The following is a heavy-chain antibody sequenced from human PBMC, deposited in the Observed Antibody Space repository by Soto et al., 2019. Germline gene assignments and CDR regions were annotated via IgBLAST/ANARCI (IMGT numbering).Heavy chain of an antibody. CDR1: GFTFSSYW. CDR2: IKQDGSEK. Sequence: GGSLRLSCAASGFTFSSYWMSWVRQAPGKGLEWVANIKQDGSEKYYVDSVKGRFTISRDNAKNSLYLQMNSLRAEDTAVYYCARVLTTGPRYYYYYYGMDVWGQGTTVTVSS. V-gene: IGHV3-7*05. D-gene: IGHD4-17*01. J-gene: IGHJ6*02. CDR3: ARVLTTGPRYYYYYYGMDV.